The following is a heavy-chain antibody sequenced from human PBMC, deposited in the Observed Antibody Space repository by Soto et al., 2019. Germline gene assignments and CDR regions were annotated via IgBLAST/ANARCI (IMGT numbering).Heavy chain of an antibody. CDR2: ISSSGSTI. J-gene: IGHJ3*02. CDR1: GFTFSSYE. V-gene: IGHV3-48*03. Sequence: EVQLVESGGGLVQPGGSLRLSCAASGFTFSSYEMNWVRQAPGKGLEWVSYISSSGSTIYYADSVKGRFTISRDNAKNSLYLQMNSLRAEDTAVYYCARNQGEWGIVGASDAFDIWGQGTMVTVSS. CDR3: ARNQGEWGIVGASDAFDI. D-gene: IGHD1-26*01.